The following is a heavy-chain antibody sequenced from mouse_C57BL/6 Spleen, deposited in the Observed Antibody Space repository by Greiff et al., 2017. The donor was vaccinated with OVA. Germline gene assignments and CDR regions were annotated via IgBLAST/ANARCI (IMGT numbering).Heavy chain of an antibody. CDR3: ARSPPGTTGYAMDY. V-gene: IGHV1-82*01. CDR1: GYAFSSSC. Sequence: QVQLQQSGPELVKPGASVKISCKASGYAFSSSCMNWVKQRPGKGLEWIGRIYPGDGDTNYNGKFKGKATLTADKSSSTAYMQLSSLTSEDSAVYFCARSPPGTTGYAMDYWGQGTSVTVSS. J-gene: IGHJ4*01. D-gene: IGHD1-1*01. CDR2: IYPGDGDT.